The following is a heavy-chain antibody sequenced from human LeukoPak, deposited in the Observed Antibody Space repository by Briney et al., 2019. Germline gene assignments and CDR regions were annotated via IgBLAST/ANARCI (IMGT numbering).Heavy chain of an antibody. CDR2: ISSSSSYI. V-gene: IGHV3-21*01. CDR1: GFTFSSYS. CDR3: ARESGYSTGWFDP. Sequence: GGSLRLSCAASGFTFSSYSMNWVRQAPGKGLEWVSSISSSSSYIYYADSVKGRFTISRDNAKNSLYLQMNSLRAEDTAVYYSARESGYSTGWFDPWGQGTLVTVSS. J-gene: IGHJ5*02. D-gene: IGHD5-12*01.